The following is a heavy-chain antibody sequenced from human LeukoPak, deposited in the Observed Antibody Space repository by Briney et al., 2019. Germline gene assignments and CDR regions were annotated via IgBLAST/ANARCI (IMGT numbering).Heavy chain of an antibody. CDR1: GGSISSYY. CDR3: ARATYYYDSRGYLLDY. D-gene: IGHD3-22*01. CDR2: IYYSGST. J-gene: IGHJ4*02. Sequence: SETLSLTCTVSGGSISSYYWSWIRQPPGKGLEWIGSIYYSGSTYYNPSLKSRVTMSVDTSKNQFSLKLSSVTAADTAVYYCARATYYYDSRGYLLDYWGQGTRVTVSS. V-gene: IGHV4-59*12.